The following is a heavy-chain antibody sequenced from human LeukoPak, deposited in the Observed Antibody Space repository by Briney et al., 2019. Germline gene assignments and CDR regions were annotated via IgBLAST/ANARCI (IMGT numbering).Heavy chain of an antibody. CDR1: GGSISSGGYY. J-gene: IGHJ6*01. D-gene: IGHD3-16*01. Sequence: SQTLSLTCTVSGGSISSGGYYWSWIRQHPGKGLEWIGYIYYSGSTYYNPSLKSRVTISVDTSKNQFSLKLSSVTAADTAVYYCARDDFNVWGAHGMDVWGQRTTVTVSS. CDR2: IYYSGST. CDR3: ARDDFNVWGAHGMDV. V-gene: IGHV4-31*03.